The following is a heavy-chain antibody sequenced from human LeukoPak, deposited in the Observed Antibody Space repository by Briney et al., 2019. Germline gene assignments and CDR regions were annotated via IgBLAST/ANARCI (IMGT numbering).Heavy chain of an antibody. V-gene: IGHV3-23*01. CDR1: GSTFSSYG. J-gene: IGHJ4*02. D-gene: IGHD6-13*01. CDR2: ISGSGGST. CDR3: AKDFYSSSWYEGDY. Sequence: GGSLRLSCAASGSTFSSYGMSWVRQAPGKGLEWVSAISGSGGSTYYADSVKGRFTISRDNSKNTLYLQMNSLRAEDTAVYYCAKDFYSSSWYEGDYWGQGTLVTVSS.